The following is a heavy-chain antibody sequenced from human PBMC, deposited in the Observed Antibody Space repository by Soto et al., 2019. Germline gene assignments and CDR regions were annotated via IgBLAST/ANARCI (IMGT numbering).Heavy chain of an antibody. D-gene: IGHD3-10*01. V-gene: IGHV3-23*01. CDR2: SSGTGINA. CDR3: ANVLW. J-gene: IGHJ4*02. CDR1: GFALSGFA. Sequence: EVQLLESGGGLVQPGGSLSLSCAGSGFALSGFAMNWVRQAPGKGLEWVSASSGTGINAYYAESVRGRFTVSRDNSRNTVFLQMNRLRVEDTAVYYCANVLWWGQGTLVTVSS.